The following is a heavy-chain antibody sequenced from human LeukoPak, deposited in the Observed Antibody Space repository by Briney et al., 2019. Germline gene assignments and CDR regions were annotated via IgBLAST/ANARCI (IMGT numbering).Heavy chain of an antibody. CDR3: ARGGSSSGWYFDY. CDR2: IYYSGST. V-gene: IGHV4-39*01. CDR1: GGSISSSSYY. J-gene: IGHJ4*02. D-gene: IGHD6-19*01. Sequence: SETLSLTCTVSGGSISSSSYYWGWIRQPPGKGLEWIGSIYYSGSTYYNPSLKSRVTISVDTSKNQFSLKLSSVTAADTAVYYCARGGSSSGWYFDYWGQGTLVTVSS.